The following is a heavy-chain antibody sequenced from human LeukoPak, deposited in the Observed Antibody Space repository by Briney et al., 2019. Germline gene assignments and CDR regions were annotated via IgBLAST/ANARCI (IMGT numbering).Heavy chain of an antibody. J-gene: IGHJ6*02. Sequence: GGSLRLSCAASGFTFSSYGMHWVRQAPGKGLEGVAVISYDGSNKYYADSAKGRFTISRDNSKNTLYLQMNSLRAEDTAVYYCANTPPGYSSSWYGIYYYYYGMDVWGQGTTVTVSS. CDR3: ANTPPGYSSSWYGIYYYYYGMDV. D-gene: IGHD6-13*01. CDR1: GFTFSSYG. V-gene: IGHV3-30*18. CDR2: ISYDGSNK.